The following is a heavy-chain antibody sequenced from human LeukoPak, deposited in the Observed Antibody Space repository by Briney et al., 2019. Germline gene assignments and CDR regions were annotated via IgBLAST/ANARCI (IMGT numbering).Heavy chain of an antibody. CDR1: GFTFSSYC. V-gene: IGHV3-30*03. J-gene: IGHJ4*02. CDR3: AAGYCSSTSCRTTPKYCFDY. Sequence: PGRSLRLSCAASGFTFSSYCMHWVRQAPGKGLEWVAVISYDGSNKYYADSVKGRFTLSRDNSKNTLYLQMNRLRAEDTAVYYCAAGYCSSTSCRTTPKYCFDYWGQGTLVTVSS. D-gene: IGHD2-2*01. CDR2: ISYDGSNK.